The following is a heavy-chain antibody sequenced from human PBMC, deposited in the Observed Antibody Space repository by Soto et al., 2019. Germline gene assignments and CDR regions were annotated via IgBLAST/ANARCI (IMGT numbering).Heavy chain of an antibody. CDR2: ITYSGST. V-gene: IGHV4-31*03. D-gene: IGHD2-21*01. Sequence: QVQLQESGPGLVKSSQTLSLTCIVSGGSLSSGDYYWSWLRQHTGKGLEWIGDITYSGSTYYNPSLKSRVTISIDTSNNQFSLKLNSVTAADTAVYYCARKDWADKARFDPWGQGTLVTVSS. J-gene: IGHJ5*02. CDR3: ARKDWADKARFDP. CDR1: GGSLSSGDYY.